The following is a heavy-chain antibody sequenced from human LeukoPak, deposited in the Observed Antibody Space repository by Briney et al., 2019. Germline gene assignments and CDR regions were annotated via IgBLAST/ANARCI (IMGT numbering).Heavy chain of an antibody. CDR2: LYYSGTA. V-gene: IGHV4-59*01. Sequence: PSETLSPTCTVSGDSISSFSWSWIRQSPGKRLEWIGYLYYSGTANYNPSLRSRVTISSDTSKNQFSLKLSSLTAADTAMYYCARGPSSGQYVSPLDYWGQGTLVTVSS. CDR3: ARGPSSGQYVSPLDY. CDR1: GDSISSFS. D-gene: IGHD6-25*01. J-gene: IGHJ4*02.